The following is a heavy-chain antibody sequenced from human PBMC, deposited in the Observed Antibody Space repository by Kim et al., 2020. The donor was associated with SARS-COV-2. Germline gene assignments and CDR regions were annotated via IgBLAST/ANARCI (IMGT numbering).Heavy chain of an antibody. V-gene: IGHV3-30*04. CDR2: ISYDGSNK. J-gene: IGHJ4*01. D-gene: IGHD3-10*01. CDR3: ARGLNYYGSGSPFDY. Sequence: GGSLRLSCAASGFTFSSYAMHWVRQAPGKGLEWVAVISYDGSNKYYADSVKGRFTISRDNSKNTLYLQMNSLRAEDTAVYYCARGLNYYGSGSPFDYWG. CDR1: GFTFSSYA.